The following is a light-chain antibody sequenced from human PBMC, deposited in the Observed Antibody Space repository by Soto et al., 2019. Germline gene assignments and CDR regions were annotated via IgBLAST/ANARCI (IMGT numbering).Light chain of an antibody. V-gene: IGKV3D-7*01. CDR1: QSVSSSY. CDR3: QQYVSWPTQT. CDR2: GAS. J-gene: IGKJ1*01. Sequence: EIVWTQSPATLSLSPGERATLYCRASQSVSSSYLAWYQQKPWQAPRILIFGASTRATGIPARFSASVSGTEFTLTIRSLELEDVAVYYGQQYVSWPTQTFCPGTKVDIK.